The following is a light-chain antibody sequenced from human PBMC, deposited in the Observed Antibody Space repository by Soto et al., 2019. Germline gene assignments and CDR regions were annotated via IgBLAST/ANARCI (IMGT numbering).Light chain of an antibody. V-gene: IGKV1-39*01. CDR1: QSISSH. Sequence: QMTQSPSSLFASVGDRVTITCRASQSISSHLNWYQQKVGQTPRLLIYAASTLQSEVPPSFSGSGSGTEFTPTISGLQREDFGTYYCQQSHSAPLTFGGGTKIQI. J-gene: IGKJ4*01. CDR3: QQSHSAPLT. CDR2: AAS.